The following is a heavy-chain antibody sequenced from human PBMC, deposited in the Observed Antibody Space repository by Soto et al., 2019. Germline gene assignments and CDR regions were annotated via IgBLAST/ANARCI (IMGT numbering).Heavy chain of an antibody. CDR2: ISSSSETK. CDR1: GFTFSDYS. Sequence: EVQLVEVGGGLVQPGGSLRLSCAASGFTFSDYSMNWVRQAPGKGLEWVSHISSSSETKYYADSLKGRFAVSRDNARNSLYLELNSLRGEDTAVYFCARETQGYISKWPKRNYYYYMDVWGKGTTVTVSS. CDR3: ARETQGYISKWPKRNYYYYMDV. J-gene: IGHJ6*03. D-gene: IGHD6-13*01. V-gene: IGHV3-48*01.